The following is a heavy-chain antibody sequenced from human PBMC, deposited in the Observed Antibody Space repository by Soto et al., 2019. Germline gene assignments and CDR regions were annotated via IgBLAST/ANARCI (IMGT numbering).Heavy chain of an antibody. CDR2: ISAYNGNT. V-gene: IGHV1-18*01. CDR3: ARAPINWDHYGDLWGAFDI. D-gene: IGHD4-17*01. J-gene: IGHJ3*02. CDR1: GYTFTSYG. Sequence: QVQLVQSGAEVKKPGASVKVSCKASGYTFTSYGISWVRQAPGQGLEWMGWISAYNGNTNYAQKLQGIFTMTTDTSTSTAYMELRSLRSDDTAVYYCARAPINWDHYGDLWGAFDIWGQGTMVTVSS.